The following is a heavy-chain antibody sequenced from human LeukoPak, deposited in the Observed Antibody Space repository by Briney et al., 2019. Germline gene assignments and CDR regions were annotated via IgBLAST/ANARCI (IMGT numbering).Heavy chain of an antibody. CDR1: GGSFSGYY. Sequence: SETLSLTCAVYGGSFSGYYWSWIRQPPGKGLEWIGEINHSGNTNYNPSLKSRVTISIDTSKNQFSLKLTSVTAADTATYYCARETSLMGYASGLGFNYWGQGILVTVSS. CDR3: ARETSLMGYASGLGFNY. V-gene: IGHV4-34*01. J-gene: IGHJ4*02. CDR2: INHSGNT. D-gene: IGHD6-19*01.